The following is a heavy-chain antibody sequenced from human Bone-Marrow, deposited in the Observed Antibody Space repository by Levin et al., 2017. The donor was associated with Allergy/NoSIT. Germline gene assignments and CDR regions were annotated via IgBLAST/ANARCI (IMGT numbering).Heavy chain of an antibody. D-gene: IGHD3-10*01. Sequence: PSETLSLTCAVYGGSFSGYYWSWIRQPPGKGLEWIGEIKHSGSTNYNPSLKSRVTISVDTSKNQFSLKLSSVTAADTAVYYCARARSKSWLGYGRGAYYMDVWGKGTTVTVSS. CDR3: ARARSKSWLGYGRGAYYMDV. J-gene: IGHJ6*03. CDR1: GGSFSGYY. V-gene: IGHV4-34*01. CDR2: IKHSGST.